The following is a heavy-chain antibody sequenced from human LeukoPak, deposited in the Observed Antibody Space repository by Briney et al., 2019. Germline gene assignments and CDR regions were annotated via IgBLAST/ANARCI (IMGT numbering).Heavy chain of an antibody. D-gene: IGHD3-16*01. Sequence: SETLSLTCSVSGGSISSYYWTWIRQPPGKGLEWIGHRYYSGSTTYNPSLKSRVTISVDTSKSRFSLKLISVTAADTAIYYCARVRGDFETDWGQGTLVTVSS. V-gene: IGHV4-59*01. J-gene: IGHJ1*01. CDR3: ARVRGDFETD. CDR1: GGSISSYY. CDR2: RYYSGST.